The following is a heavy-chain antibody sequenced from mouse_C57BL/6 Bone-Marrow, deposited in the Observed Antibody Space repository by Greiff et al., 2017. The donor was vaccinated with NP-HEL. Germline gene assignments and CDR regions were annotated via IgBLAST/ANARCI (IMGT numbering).Heavy chain of an antibody. CDR2: IFPGSGST. J-gene: IGHJ3*01. D-gene: IGHD4-1*02. V-gene: IGHV1-55*01. Sequence: VQLLQPGAELVKPGASVKMSCKASGYTFTSYWITWVKQRPGQGLEWIGDIFPGSGSTNYNEKFQCKATLTVDTSSSPAYMQLSSLTSEDSAVYYCASTGPWFAYWGQGTLVTVSA. CDR3: ASTGPWFAY. CDR1: GYTFTSYW.